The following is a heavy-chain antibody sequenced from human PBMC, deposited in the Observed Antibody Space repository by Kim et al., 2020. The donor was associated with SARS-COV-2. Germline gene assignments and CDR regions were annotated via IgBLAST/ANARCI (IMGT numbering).Heavy chain of an antibody. CDR3: ARARGGNYYYGMDV. J-gene: IGHJ6*02. CDR2: ISYDGSNK. D-gene: IGHD3-16*01. V-gene: IGHV3-30-3*01. Sequence: GGSLRLSCAAYGFTFSSYAMHWVRQAPGKGLEWVAVISYDGSNKYYADSVKGRFTIPRDNSKNTLYLQMNSLRAEDTAVYYCARARGGNYYYGMDVWGQGTTVTVSS. CDR1: GFTFSSYA.